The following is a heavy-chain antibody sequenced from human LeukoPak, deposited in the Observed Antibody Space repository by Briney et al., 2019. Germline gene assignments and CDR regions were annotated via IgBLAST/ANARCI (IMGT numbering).Heavy chain of an antibody. CDR2: MNPNSGNT. V-gene: IGHV1-8*01. CDR3: ARPGDDSSGYSELTGDAFDI. J-gene: IGHJ3*02. Sequence: ASVKVSCKASGYTFTSYDINWVRQATGQGPEWMGWMNPNSGNTGYAQKFQGRVTMTRNTSISTAYMELSSLRSEDTAVYYCARPGDDSSGYSELTGDAFDIWGQGTMVTVSS. D-gene: IGHD3-22*01. CDR1: GYTFTSYD.